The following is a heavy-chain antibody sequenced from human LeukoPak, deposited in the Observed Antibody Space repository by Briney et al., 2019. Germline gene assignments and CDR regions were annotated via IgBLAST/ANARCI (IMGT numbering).Heavy chain of an antibody. J-gene: IGHJ4*02. D-gene: IGHD1-26*01. CDR3: ARGKSGIYTRPFDY. CDR1: GFSVSDTY. Sequence: PGGSLRLSCAVSGFSVSDTYMIWVRQVPGKGLEWVALLYSGGSKHYADSVKGRFTISRENSKNMLSLQMNSLRAEDTAVYYCARGKSGIYTRPFDYWGQGTLVTVSS. V-gene: IGHV3-66*01. CDR2: LYSGGSK.